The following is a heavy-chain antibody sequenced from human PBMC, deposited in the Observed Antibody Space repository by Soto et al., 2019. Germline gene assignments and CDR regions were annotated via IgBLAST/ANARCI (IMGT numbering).Heavy chain of an antibody. Sequence: ASVKVSCKASGYTFTAYAMHWVRQAPGQRLEWMGWINAGNGNTKYSQKFQGRVTITRDTSASTAYMELSSLRSEDTAVYYCARDPSYYGMDVWGQGTTVTVSS. CDR2: INAGNGNT. CDR3: ARDPSYYGMDV. CDR1: GYTFTAYA. V-gene: IGHV1-3*01. J-gene: IGHJ6*02.